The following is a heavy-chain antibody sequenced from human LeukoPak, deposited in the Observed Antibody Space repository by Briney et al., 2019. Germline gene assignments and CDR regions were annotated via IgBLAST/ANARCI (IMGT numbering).Heavy chain of an antibody. CDR3: ARHDYDSSGYRRDYYFDY. CDR1: GGSVSSSTYY. CDR2: VYYTGYT. V-gene: IGHV4-39*01. Sequence: SETPSLTCGVCGGSVSSSTYYWGWFRQPPGKGLEWVGSVYYTGYTYYNPSLKSRLTMSVDTSKNQFSLRLSSVTAADTAIYYCARHDYDSSGYRRDYYFDYWGQGTLVTVSS. J-gene: IGHJ4*02. D-gene: IGHD3-22*01.